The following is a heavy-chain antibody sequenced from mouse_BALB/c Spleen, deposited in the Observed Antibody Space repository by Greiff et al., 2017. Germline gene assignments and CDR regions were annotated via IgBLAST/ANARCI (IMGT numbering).Heavy chain of an antibody. V-gene: IGHV5-17*02. CDR3: ARWSPRNAMDY. CDR1: GFTFSSFG. Sequence: EVQGVESGGGLVQPGGSRKLSCAASGFTFSSFGMHWVRQAPEKGLEWVAYISSGSSTIYYADTVKGRFTISRDNPKNTLFLQMTSLRSEDTAMYYCARWSPRNAMDYWGQGTSVTVSS. CDR2: ISSGSSTI. J-gene: IGHJ4*01.